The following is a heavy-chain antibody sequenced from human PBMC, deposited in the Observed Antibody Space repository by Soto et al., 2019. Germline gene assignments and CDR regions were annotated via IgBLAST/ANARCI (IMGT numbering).Heavy chain of an antibody. D-gene: IGHD2-21*02. Sequence: ALSLTCTVSGGSISSGGYYWIWIRHHPGKGLEWIGYIYYSGSTYYNPSLKSRVTISADTSKNQFSLKLSSVTAADTAVYYCARFGGVVTAIDAFDIWGQGTMVTVSS. V-gene: IGHV4-31*03. CDR1: GGSISSGGYY. CDR3: ARFGGVVTAIDAFDI. J-gene: IGHJ3*02. CDR2: IYYSGST.